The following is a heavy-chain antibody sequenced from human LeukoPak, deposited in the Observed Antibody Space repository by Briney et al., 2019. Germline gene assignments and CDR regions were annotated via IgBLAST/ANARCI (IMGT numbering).Heavy chain of an antibody. CDR2: ISWNSGKI. Sequence: GGSLRLSCAASGFIFDDYAMHWVRQAPGKGLEWVSGISWNSGKIDYADSVKGRFTISRDNAKNSLYLQMNGLRVEDMALYYCAKDRGYSSSFFEIWGQGTLVTVSS. CDR1: GFIFDDYA. CDR3: AKDRGYSSSFFEI. V-gene: IGHV3-9*03. J-gene: IGHJ4*02. D-gene: IGHD6-13*01.